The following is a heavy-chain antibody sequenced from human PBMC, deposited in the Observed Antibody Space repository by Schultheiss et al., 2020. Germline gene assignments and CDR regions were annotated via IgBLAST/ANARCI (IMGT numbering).Heavy chain of an antibody. Sequence: ASVKVSCKASGYTFTGYYMHWVRQAPGQGLEWMGWINPNSGGTNYAQKFQGRVTMTRDTSISTAYMELSRLRSDDTAVYYCARVNGLELRLDTYYFDYWGQGTLVTVSS. D-gene: IGHD1-7*01. J-gene: IGHJ4*02. CDR1: GYTFTGYY. CDR2: INPNSGGT. V-gene: IGHV1-2*02. CDR3: ARVNGLELRLDTYYFDY.